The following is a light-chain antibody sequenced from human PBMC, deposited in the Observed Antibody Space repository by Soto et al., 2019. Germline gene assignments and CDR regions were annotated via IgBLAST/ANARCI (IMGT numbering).Light chain of an antibody. Sequence: EIVMTQSPATLSVSPGERATLSCRASESVSSHLAWYQQKPGQAHRLLIHGASTRATVIPARISGSGSGTECTLPISSLQYENYAVYYCQQYNKWRTFGQRTKVAFK. CDR1: ESVSSH. V-gene: IGKV3-15*01. CDR2: GAS. J-gene: IGKJ1*01. CDR3: QQYNKWRT.